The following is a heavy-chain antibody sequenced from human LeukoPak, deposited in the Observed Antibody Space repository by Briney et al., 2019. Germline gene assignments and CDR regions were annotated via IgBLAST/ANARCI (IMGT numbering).Heavy chain of an antibody. CDR2: VNNEGTGT. CDR1: EFSFSSFW. Sequence: GGSLRLSCAASEFSFSSFWMYWVRQVPGKGLVYVSRVNNEGTGTTYADSVKGRFTISRDNAKNTVYLQMNSLRDEDTAVYYCARGGPDHAFDIWGQGTMVTVSS. J-gene: IGHJ3*02. V-gene: IGHV3-74*01. D-gene: IGHD1-14*01. CDR3: ARGGPDHAFDI.